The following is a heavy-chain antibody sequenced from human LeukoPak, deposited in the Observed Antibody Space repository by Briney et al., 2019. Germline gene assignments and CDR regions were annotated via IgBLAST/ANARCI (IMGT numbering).Heavy chain of an antibody. V-gene: IGHV4-39*01. Sequence: SETLSLTCTVSGGSISSSSYYWGWIRQPPGKGLEWIGSIYYSGSTYSNPPLKSRVTISVDTSKNQFSLKLSSVTAADTAVYYCARHDNSGYYEFDYWGQGTLVTVSS. D-gene: IGHD3-22*01. CDR1: GGSISSSSYY. J-gene: IGHJ4*02. CDR2: IYYSGST. CDR3: ARHDNSGYYEFDY.